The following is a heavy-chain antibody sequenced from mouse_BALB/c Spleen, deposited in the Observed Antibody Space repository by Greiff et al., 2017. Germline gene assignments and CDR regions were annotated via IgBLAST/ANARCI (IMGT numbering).Heavy chain of an antibody. CDR3: ARSGDYDYFDY. J-gene: IGHJ2*01. CDR1: GYSITSDYA. V-gene: IGHV3-2*02. CDR2: IHYSGST. Sequence: EVKVEESGPGLVKPSQSLSLTCTVTGYSITSDYAWNWIRQFPGNKLEWMGYIHYSGSTNYNPSLKSRISITRDTSKNQFFLQLNSVTTEDTATYYCARSGDYDYFDYWGQGTTLTVSS. D-gene: IGHD2-4*01.